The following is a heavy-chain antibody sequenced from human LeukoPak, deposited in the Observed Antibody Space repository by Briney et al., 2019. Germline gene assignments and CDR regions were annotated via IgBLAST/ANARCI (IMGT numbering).Heavy chain of an antibody. CDR2: INHSGSP. CDR1: SRSFSGYY. D-gene: IGHD6-19*01. Sequence: KPSETLSLTCAVYSRSFSGYYWSWIRQPPEKGLEWIGEINHSGSPTYHPSLKSRVTIPVDTSKNQFSLKLSSVTTADTAVYYCARGRLKQWLVRYADYYYGMDAWGKGTTVTVSP. CDR3: ARGRLKQWLVRYADYYYGMDA. V-gene: IGHV4-34*01. J-gene: IGHJ6*04.